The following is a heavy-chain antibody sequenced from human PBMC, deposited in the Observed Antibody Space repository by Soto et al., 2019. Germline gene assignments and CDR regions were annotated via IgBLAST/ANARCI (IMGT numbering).Heavy chain of an antibody. Sequence: EVQLVESGGGLVQPGGSLRLSCAASGFTFSSYWMSWVRQAPGKGLEWVANIKQDGSEKYYVDSVKGRFTISRDNAKNSLYLQMNSLRAEDTAVYYCARVGVPVPFFYYYGMDVWGQGTTVTVSS. D-gene: IGHD3-16*01. CDR2: IKQDGSEK. J-gene: IGHJ6*02. V-gene: IGHV3-7*03. CDR3: ARVGVPVPFFYYYGMDV. CDR1: GFTFSSYW.